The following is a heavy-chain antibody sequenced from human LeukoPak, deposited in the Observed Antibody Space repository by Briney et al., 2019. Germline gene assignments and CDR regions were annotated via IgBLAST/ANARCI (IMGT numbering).Heavy chain of an antibody. CDR1: GYTFTSYG. CDR3: ARDLPPWRAFDI. J-gene: IGHJ3*02. CDR2: ISAYNGNT. V-gene: IGHV1-18*01. Sequence: ASVKVSCKASGYTFTSYGISLVRQAPGQGLEWMGWISAYNGNTNYAQKLQGRVTMTTDTSTSTAYMELRSLRSDDTAVYYCARDLPPWRAFDIWGQGTMVTVSS.